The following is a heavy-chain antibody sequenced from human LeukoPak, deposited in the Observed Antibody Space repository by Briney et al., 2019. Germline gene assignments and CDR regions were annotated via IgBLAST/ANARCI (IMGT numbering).Heavy chain of an antibody. V-gene: IGHV1-69*05. CDR3: ARAGGANVNWFDP. D-gene: IGHD4/OR15-4a*01. CDR1: GGTFSSYA. Sequence: SVKVSCKASGGTFSSYAISWVRQAPGQGLEWMGGIIPIFGTANYAQKFQGRVTITTDESTSTAYMELSSLRSEDTAVYYCARAGGANVNWFDPWGQGTLVTVSS. CDR2: IIPIFGTA. J-gene: IGHJ5*02.